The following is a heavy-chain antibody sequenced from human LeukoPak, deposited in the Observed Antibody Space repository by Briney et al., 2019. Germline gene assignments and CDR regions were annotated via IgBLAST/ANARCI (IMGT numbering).Heavy chain of an antibody. D-gene: IGHD6-6*01. Sequence: GGSLRLSCAASGFTFSSYAMHWVRQAPGKGLEWVAVISYDGSNKYYADSVKGRFTISRDNSKNTLYLQMNSLRAEDTAVYYCARDAWGSSSGKYFQHWGQGTLVTVSS. CDR3: ARDAWGSSSGKYFQH. V-gene: IGHV3-30-3*01. J-gene: IGHJ1*01. CDR1: GFTFSSYA. CDR2: ISYDGSNK.